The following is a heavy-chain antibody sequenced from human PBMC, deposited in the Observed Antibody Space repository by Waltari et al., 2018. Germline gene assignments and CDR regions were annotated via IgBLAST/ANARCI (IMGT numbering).Heavy chain of an antibody. J-gene: IGHJ6*03. CDR2: IYPGDSDT. V-gene: IGHV5-51*03. Sequence: EVQLVQSGAEVKKPGESLKISCNGSGYSFTSYWIGWVRQMPGKGLEWMGIIYPGDSDTRYSPSFQGQVTISADKSISTAYLQWSSLKASDTAMYYCASHSSDYYYYYYMDVWGKGTTVTVSS. CDR3: ASHSSDYYYYYYMDV. D-gene: IGHD6-6*01. CDR1: GYSFTSYW.